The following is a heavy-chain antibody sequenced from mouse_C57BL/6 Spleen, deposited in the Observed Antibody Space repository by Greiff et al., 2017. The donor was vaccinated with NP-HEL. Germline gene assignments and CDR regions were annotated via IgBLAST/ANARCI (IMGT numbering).Heavy chain of an antibody. CDR2: IYPGNSDT. J-gene: IGHJ4*01. CDR1: GYTFTSYW. V-gene: IGHV1-5*01. D-gene: IGHD2-4*01. Sequence: EVQLQQSGTVLARPGASVKMSCKTSGYTFTSYWMHWVKQRPGQGLEWIGAIYPGNSDTSYNQKFKGKAKLTAVTSASTAYMELSSLTNEDSAVYYCTKVDYDRFYMDYWGQGTSVTVSS. CDR3: TKVDYDRFYMDY.